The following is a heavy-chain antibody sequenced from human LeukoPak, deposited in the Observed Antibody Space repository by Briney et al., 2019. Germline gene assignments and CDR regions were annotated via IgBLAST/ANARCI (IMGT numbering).Heavy chain of an antibody. Sequence: PGGSLRLSCAASGFTFSSYDMHWVRQATGKGLEWVSAIGTAGDTYYPGSVKGRFTISRENAKNSLYLQMNSLRAGDTAVYYCARGIPTIATWADSAFDIWGQGTMVTVSS. D-gene: IGHD6-13*01. V-gene: IGHV3-13*01. J-gene: IGHJ3*02. CDR1: GFTFSSYD. CDR2: IGTAGDT. CDR3: ARGIPTIATWADSAFDI.